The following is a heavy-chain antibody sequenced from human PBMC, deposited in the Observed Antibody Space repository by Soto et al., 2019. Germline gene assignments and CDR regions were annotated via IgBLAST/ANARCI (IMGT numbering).Heavy chain of an antibody. CDR2: IIPIFGTA. V-gene: IGHV1-69*01. Sequence: QVQLVQSGAEVKKPGSSVKVSCKASGGTFSSYAISWVRQAPGQGLEWMGGIIPIFGTANYAQKFQGRVTITEDECTSTAYKELLRLRSEDAAVYYCARASSADYDILTGSPITPKRGAFAIWGQGTMVTVSS. CDR3: ARASSADYDILTGSPITPKRGAFAI. CDR1: GGTFSSYA. J-gene: IGHJ3*02. D-gene: IGHD3-9*01.